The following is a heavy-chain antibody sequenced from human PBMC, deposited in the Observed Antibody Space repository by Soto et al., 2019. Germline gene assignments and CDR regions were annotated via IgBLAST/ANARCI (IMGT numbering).Heavy chain of an antibody. CDR1: GFTFSSYW. J-gene: IGHJ4*02. CDR3: AKENIVVVTSGDLDY. CDR2: IKQDGSEK. V-gene: IGHV3-7*03. D-gene: IGHD2-21*02. Sequence: EVQLVESGGGLVQPGGSLRLSCAASGFTFSSYWMSWVRQAPGKGLEWVANIKQDGSEKYYVDSVKGRFTISRDNAKNSLYLQMNSLRAEDTAVYYCAKENIVVVTSGDLDYWGQGTLVTVSS.